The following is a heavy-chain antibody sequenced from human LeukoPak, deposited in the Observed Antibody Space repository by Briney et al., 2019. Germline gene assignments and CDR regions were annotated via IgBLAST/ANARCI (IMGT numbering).Heavy chain of an antibody. Sequence: MASETLSLTCTVSGGSISSSSYYWGWIRQPPGKGLEWIGSIYYSGSTYYNPSLKSRVTISVDTSKNQFSLKLSSVTAADTAVYYCARADYYGSGATPFDYWGQGTLVTVSS. V-gene: IGHV4-39*07. D-gene: IGHD3-10*01. J-gene: IGHJ4*02. CDR2: IYYSGST. CDR3: ARADYYGSGATPFDY. CDR1: GGSISSSSYY.